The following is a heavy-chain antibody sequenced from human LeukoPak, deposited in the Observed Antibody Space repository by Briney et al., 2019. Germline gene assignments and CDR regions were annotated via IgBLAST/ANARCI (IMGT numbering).Heavy chain of an antibody. V-gene: IGHV3-23*01. Sequence: GGSLRLSCAASGFTFSSYALTWVRQAPGKGLEWVSSITGSGRSTYYADSVKGRFAISRDNSKNTLYLQMNSLRAEGTAVYYCAKDRSGLWFGESVSGTIDYWGQGTLVTVSS. CDR3: AKDRSGLWFGESVSGTIDY. D-gene: IGHD3-10*01. J-gene: IGHJ4*02. CDR1: GFTFSSYA. CDR2: ITGSGRST.